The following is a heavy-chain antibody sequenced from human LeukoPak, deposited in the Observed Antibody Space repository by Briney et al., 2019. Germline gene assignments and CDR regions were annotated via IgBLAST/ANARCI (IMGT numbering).Heavy chain of an antibody. Sequence: SVKVSCKASGGTFSSYAISWVRQAPGQGLEWMGGIIPIFGTANYAQKFQGRVTITADESTSTAYMELSSLRSEDTAAYYCARSIGFGEPRRHNHYYYYYMDVWGKGTTVTISS. CDR1: GGTFSSYA. J-gene: IGHJ6*03. D-gene: IGHD3-10*01. V-gene: IGHV1-69*13. CDR2: IIPIFGTA. CDR3: ARSIGFGEPRRHNHYYYYYMDV.